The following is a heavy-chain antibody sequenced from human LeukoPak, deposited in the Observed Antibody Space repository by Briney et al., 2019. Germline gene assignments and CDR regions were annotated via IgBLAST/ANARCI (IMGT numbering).Heavy chain of an antibody. CDR2: IDPSDSYT. Sequence: GESLKISRKGSGYRFTSYWIGWVRQMPGKGLEWMGRIDPSDSYTNYSPSFQGHVTISADKSISTAYLQWSSLKASDTAMYYCARRRYCSSTSCYSLMDYWGQGTLVTVSS. CDR1: GYRFTSYW. CDR3: ARRRYCSSTSCYSLMDY. V-gene: IGHV5-10-1*01. D-gene: IGHD2-2*01. J-gene: IGHJ4*02.